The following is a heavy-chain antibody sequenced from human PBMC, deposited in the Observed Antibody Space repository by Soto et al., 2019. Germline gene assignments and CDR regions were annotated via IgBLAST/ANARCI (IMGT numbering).Heavy chain of an antibody. J-gene: IGHJ4*02. Sequence: PSETLSLTCTVSGGSISSYYWSWIRQPPGKGLEWIGYIYYSGSTNYNPSLKSRVTISVDTSKNQFSLKLSSVTAADTAVYYCARAGYYYDSSLSFDYWGQGTLVTVSS. CDR2: IYYSGST. V-gene: IGHV4-59*01. CDR3: ARAGYYYDSSLSFDY. CDR1: GGSISSYY. D-gene: IGHD3-22*01.